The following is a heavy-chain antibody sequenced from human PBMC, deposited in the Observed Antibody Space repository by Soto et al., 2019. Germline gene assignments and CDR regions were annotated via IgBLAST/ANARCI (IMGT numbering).Heavy chain of an antibody. CDR1: GFTFSNYG. D-gene: IGHD2-21*01. J-gene: IGHJ3*02. V-gene: IGHV3-7*05. CDR2: IKQDGSEK. CDR3: GVKTSTFGI. Sequence: EVQLVESGGGLVQPGGSLRLSCAGSGFTFSNYGMNWVRQAPGKGLEWVANIKQDGSEKNYVDSVKGRFTISRDNAKNSLYLQMNSLRVEDTAVYYCGVKTSTFGIWGQGAMVTVSS.